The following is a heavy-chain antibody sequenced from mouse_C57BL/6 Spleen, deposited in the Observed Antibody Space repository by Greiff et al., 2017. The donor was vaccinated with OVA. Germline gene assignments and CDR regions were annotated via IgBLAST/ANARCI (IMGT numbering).Heavy chain of an antibody. V-gene: IGHV1-22*01. CDR2: INPNNGGT. J-gene: IGHJ2*01. D-gene: IGHD1-1*01. CDR3: ARNPLITTVVATDY. Sequence: EVKLQQSGPELVKPGASVKMSCKASGYTFTDYNMHWVKQSHGKSPEWIGYINPNNGGTSYNQKFKGKATLTVNKSSSTAYMELRSLTSEDSAVYYCARNPLITTVVATDYWGQGTTLTVSS. CDR1: GYTFTDYN.